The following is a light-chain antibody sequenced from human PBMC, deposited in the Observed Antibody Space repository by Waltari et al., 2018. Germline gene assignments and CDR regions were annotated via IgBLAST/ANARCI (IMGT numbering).Light chain of an antibody. J-gene: IGLJ3*02. CDR3: QSTESSGTNWV. CDR1: ALPKQY. V-gene: IGLV3-25*03. Sequence: SYELTQPPSVSVSPGQTARITCSGDALPKQYAYWYQPKPGQAPVLVIYKDSGRHSGLPGRFSCSRSRTKITLTISGVQAEDEADYYCQSTESSGTNWVFGGGTKLTVL. CDR2: KDS.